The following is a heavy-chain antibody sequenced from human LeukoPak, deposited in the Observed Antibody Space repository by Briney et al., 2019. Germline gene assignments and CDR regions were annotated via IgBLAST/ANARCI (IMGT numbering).Heavy chain of an antibody. D-gene: IGHD2-21*01. V-gene: IGHV1-46*01. CDR3: ARPAYCDGTNCGYWLDP. Sequence: ASVKVSCKTYGSTFTWYLIHWVRQAPGQGLEWVGTINPRGLITSYAERFQGRVTLTEDTSTNTFYMELSSLTSDDTAVYFCARPAYCDGTNCGYWLDPWGPGTLVTVSS. CDR1: GSTFTWYL. CDR2: INPRGLIT. J-gene: IGHJ5*02.